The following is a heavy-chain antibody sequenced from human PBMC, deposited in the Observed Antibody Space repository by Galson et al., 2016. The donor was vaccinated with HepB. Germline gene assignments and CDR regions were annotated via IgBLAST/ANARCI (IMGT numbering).Heavy chain of an antibody. V-gene: IGHV1-2*02. Sequence: SVKVSCKASGYTFTGYYMHWVRQAPGQGLEWMGWINLNSGGTNYAQKFQGRVTMTRDTSISTAYMELSRLRSDDTAVYYCAGRGVQGVIPLFDYWGQGTLVTVSS. D-gene: IGHD3-10*01. CDR1: GYTFTGYY. CDR2: INLNSGGT. J-gene: IGHJ4*02. CDR3: AGRGVQGVIPLFDY.